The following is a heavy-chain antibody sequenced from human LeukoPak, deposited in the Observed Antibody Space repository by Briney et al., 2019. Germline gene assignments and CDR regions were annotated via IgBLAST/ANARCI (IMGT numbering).Heavy chain of an antibody. Sequence: KRGESLKISCKASGYTFTGYYLHWVRQAPGQGLEWMGWINPNSGGTDYAQKFQGRVTMTRDTSISTAYMELGRLRFDDTAVYYCARDQARAVPAHNYWGQGTLVTVSS. CDR2: INPNSGGT. CDR1: GYTFTGYY. V-gene: IGHV1-2*02. J-gene: IGHJ4*02. D-gene: IGHD2-2*01. CDR3: ARDQARAVPAHNY.